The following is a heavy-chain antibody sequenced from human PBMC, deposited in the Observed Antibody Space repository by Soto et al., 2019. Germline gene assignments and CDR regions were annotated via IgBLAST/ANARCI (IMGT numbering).Heavy chain of an antibody. D-gene: IGHD3-10*01. J-gene: IGHJ4*02. CDR1: GGSISSSSYF. CDR3: ARHFVAVVIKGWGY. Sequence: SETLSLTCSVSGGSISSSSYFWGWIRQPPGKGLEWIGSIYYNGNAYYNPSLRSRVSMSVDTSKNQFSLKLISVTAADTAVYYCARHFVAVVIKGWGYWGQGKLVTVSS. V-gene: IGHV4-39*01. CDR2: IYYNGNA.